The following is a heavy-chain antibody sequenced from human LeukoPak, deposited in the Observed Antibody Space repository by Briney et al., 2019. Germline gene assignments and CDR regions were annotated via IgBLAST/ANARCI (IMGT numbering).Heavy chain of an antibody. D-gene: IGHD3-10*01. V-gene: IGHV1-69*06. J-gene: IGHJ5*02. CDR3: ANTYALGNYYKGGFDP. CDR2: IIPIFGTA. Sequence: GASVKVSCKASGGTFSSYAISWVRQAPGQGLEWMGGIIPIFGTANYAQKFQGRVTITADKSASTAYMELSSLRSDDTAVYYCANTYALGNYYKGGFDPWGQGTLVTVSS. CDR1: GGTFSSYA.